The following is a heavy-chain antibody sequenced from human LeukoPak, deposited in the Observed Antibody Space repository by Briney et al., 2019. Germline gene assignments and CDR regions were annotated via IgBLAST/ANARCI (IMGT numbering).Heavy chain of an antibody. CDR1: GYSISSGYY. J-gene: IGHJ4*02. CDR2: IYHSGST. Sequence: SETLSLTCAVSGYSISSGYYWGWIRPPPGKGLEWIGIIYHSGSTYYNPSLKSRVTISVDTSKNQFSLKLSSVTAADTAVYYCARDVVRGVIDYWGQGTLVTVSS. V-gene: IGHV4-38-2*02. D-gene: IGHD3-10*01. CDR3: ARDVVRGVIDY.